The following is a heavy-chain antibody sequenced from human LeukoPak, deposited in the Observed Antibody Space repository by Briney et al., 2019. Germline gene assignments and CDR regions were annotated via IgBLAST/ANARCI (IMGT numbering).Heavy chain of an antibody. Sequence: QSGGSLRLSCAASGFTFNNYAMHWVRQAPGKGLEWVGVISYDGSNKHYADSVKGRFTISRDNSKYTLYLQMNSLRAEDTAGYYCARGLGYCNPDCYCYGMDVWGQGTTVTVSS. CDR3: ARGLGYCNPDCYCYGMDV. V-gene: IGHV3-33*01. J-gene: IGHJ6*02. D-gene: IGHD2-15*01. CDR1: GFTFNNYA. CDR2: ISYDGSNK.